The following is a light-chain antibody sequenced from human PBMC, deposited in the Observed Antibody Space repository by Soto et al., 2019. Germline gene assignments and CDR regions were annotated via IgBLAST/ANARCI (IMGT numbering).Light chain of an antibody. Sequence: EIVLTQSPATLSLSPGESATLSCRASQSVSSYLAWYQQKPGQAPRLLIYHASSRATGIPARFSGSGSGTDFTLTISSLEPEDFAVYYCQQRTRWQRTFGQGTKVEIK. CDR2: HAS. V-gene: IGKV3-11*01. J-gene: IGKJ1*01. CDR3: QQRTRWQRT. CDR1: QSVSSY.